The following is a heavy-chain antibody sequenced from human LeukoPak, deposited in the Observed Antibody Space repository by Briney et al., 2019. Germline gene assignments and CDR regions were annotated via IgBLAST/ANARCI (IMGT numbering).Heavy chain of an antibody. J-gene: IGHJ4*02. Sequence: ASVKVSCKASGYTFTSYGISWVRQAPGQGLEWMGWISAYNGNTNYAQKLQGRVTITTDTSTSTAYMKLRSLRSDDTAVYYCARAPTIAAATTYWGQGTLVTVSS. CDR3: ARAPTIAAATTY. CDR2: ISAYNGNT. CDR1: GYTFTSYG. V-gene: IGHV1-18*01. D-gene: IGHD6-13*01.